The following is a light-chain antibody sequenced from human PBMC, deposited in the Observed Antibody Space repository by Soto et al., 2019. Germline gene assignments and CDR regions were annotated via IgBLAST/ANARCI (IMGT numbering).Light chain of an antibody. J-gene: IGLJ1*01. CDR3: GADHGSGSNFVYV. CDR1: SGYSNYK. CDR2: AGTGGIVG. Sequence: QSVLTQPPSASASLGASVTLTCTLSSGYSNYKVDWYQQRPGKGPRFVMRAGTGGIVGSKGDGIPDRFSVLGSGLNRYLTIKNIQEEDESDYHCGADHGSGSNFVYVFGTGTKVTVL. V-gene: IGLV9-49*01.